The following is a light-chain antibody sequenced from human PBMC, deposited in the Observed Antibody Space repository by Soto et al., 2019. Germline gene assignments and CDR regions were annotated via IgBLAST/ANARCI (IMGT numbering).Light chain of an antibody. J-gene: IGKJ2*01. CDR1: QSVNNN. CDR3: QQYNNLPPDT. Sequence: EIILTQSPASLSVSPGERATLSCRASQSVNNNLAWYQQKPGQAPRLLIYGASTRATGIPGRFRGSGSGTEFTLTITILQSEDFAVYFCQQYNNLPPDTFGQGTKLEIK. CDR2: GAS. V-gene: IGKV3-15*01.